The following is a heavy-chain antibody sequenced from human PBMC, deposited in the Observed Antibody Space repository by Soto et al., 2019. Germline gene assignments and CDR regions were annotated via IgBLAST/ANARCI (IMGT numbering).Heavy chain of an antibody. Sequence: ASVKVSCKASGYTFTNYGINWVRQSPGQGLEWMGWINAYNGNTNDAQKLQGRGAMTTDTSTSTAYMELRSLRSDDPAVYYCARLSGAVAGIAIHAWSLALWGRGTLVPVSS. CDR3: ARLSGAVAGIAIHAWSLAL. V-gene: IGHV1-18*01. CDR1: GYTFTNYG. CDR2: INAYNGNT. D-gene: IGHD6-19*01. J-gene: IGHJ2*01.